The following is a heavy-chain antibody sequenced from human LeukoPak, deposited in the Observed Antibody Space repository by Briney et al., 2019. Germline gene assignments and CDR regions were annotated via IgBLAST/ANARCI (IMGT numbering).Heavy chain of an antibody. D-gene: IGHD3-22*01. J-gene: IGHJ4*02. Sequence: GGSLRLSCAASGFTFSSYAMSWVRQAPGKGLEWVSSISSSSSYIYYADSVKGRFTISRYNAKNSLYLQMNSLRAEDTAVYYCARDGSGYSDPVDYWGQGTLVTVSS. CDR1: GFTFSSYA. CDR3: ARDGSGYSDPVDY. CDR2: ISSSSSYI. V-gene: IGHV3-21*01.